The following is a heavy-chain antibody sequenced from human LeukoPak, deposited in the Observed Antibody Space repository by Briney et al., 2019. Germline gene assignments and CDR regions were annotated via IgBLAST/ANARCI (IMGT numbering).Heavy chain of an antibody. CDR3: ARRVTRGYYFDY. Sequence: SETLSLTCTVSGGSISRYYWSCIRQPPGEGLEWIGYIYYSGSTNYNPTLKSRVTISVDTSKNQFSLKLSSVTAADTAVYYCARRVTRGYYFDYWGQGTLVTVSS. CDR2: IYYSGST. V-gene: IGHV4-59*01. J-gene: IGHJ4*02. D-gene: IGHD5-18*01. CDR1: GGSISRYY.